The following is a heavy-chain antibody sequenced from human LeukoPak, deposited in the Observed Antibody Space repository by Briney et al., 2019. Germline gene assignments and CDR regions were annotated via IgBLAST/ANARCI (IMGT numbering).Heavy chain of an antibody. J-gene: IGHJ4*02. Sequence: PSETLSLTCTVSGVSISSYYWSWIRHPPGKGLEWIGYIYYSGSTNYNPSLKSRVTISVDTPKNQFSLKLSSVTAADTAVYYCARQRGLSSSWYPLDYWGQGTLVTVSS. D-gene: IGHD6-13*01. V-gene: IGHV4-59*01. CDR3: ARQRGLSSSWYPLDY. CDR1: GVSISSYY. CDR2: IYYSGST.